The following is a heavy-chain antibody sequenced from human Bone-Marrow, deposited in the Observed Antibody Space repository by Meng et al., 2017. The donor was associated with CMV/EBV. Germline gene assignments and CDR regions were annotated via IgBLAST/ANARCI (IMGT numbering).Heavy chain of an antibody. CDR3: ARRYCPRGSCYPDY. CDR1: GYTFTDYN. V-gene: IGHV1-2*02. D-gene: IGHD2-15*01. Sequence: ASVKVSCKASGYTFTDYNIYWVRQAPGQGPEWMGWINPKSGGPIYAQKFQGRVTMTADTSIRTAYMELSRLGSDDTAIYYCARRYCPRGSCYPDYWGQGARVTVSS. J-gene: IGHJ4*02. CDR2: INPKSGGP.